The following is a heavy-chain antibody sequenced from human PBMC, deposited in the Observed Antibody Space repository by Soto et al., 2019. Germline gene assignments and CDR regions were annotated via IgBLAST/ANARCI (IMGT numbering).Heavy chain of an antibody. CDR2: IYSGGTT. Sequence: GGSLRLSCAVSGFTVTINYMSWVRQAPGKGLEWVSVIYSGGTTYYADSVKGRFTISRDNSKNTLYLQMNSLRGEDTAVYYCQGYGYWGQGTLVTVSS. V-gene: IGHV3-53*01. J-gene: IGHJ4*02. D-gene: IGHD5-12*01. CDR1: GFTVTINY. CDR3: QGYGY.